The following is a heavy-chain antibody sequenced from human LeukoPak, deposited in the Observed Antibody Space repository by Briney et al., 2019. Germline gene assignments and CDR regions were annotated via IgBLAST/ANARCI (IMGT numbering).Heavy chain of an antibody. CDR3: ARGLQGYYYDSSGYTTYYYYYGMDV. D-gene: IGHD3-22*01. CDR1: GYTFTGYY. CDR2: INPNSGGT. Sequence: ASVKVSCKASGYTFTGYYMHWVRQAPGQGLEWMGWINPNSGGTNYAKKFQGRVTMTRDTSISTAYMELSRLRSDDTAVYYYARGLQGYYYDSSGYTTYYYYYGMDVWGQGTTVTVSS. J-gene: IGHJ6*02. V-gene: IGHV1-2*02.